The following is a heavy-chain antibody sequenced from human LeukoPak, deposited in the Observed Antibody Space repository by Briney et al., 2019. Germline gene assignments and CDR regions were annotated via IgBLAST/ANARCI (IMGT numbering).Heavy chain of an antibody. D-gene: IGHD6-6*01. CDR1: GFTFSSYS. Sequence: GGSLRLSCAASGFTFSSYSMNWVRQAPGKGLEWVSSISSSSSYIYCADSVKGRFTISRDNAKNSLYLQMNSLRAEDTAVYYCARDNARDDAFDIWGQGTMVTVSS. V-gene: IGHV3-21*01. CDR2: ISSSSSYI. CDR3: ARDNARDDAFDI. J-gene: IGHJ3*02.